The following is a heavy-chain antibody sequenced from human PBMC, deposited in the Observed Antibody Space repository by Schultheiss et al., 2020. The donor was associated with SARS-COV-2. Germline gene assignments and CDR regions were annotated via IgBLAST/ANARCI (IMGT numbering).Heavy chain of an antibody. D-gene: IGHD2-2*01. V-gene: IGHV3-64*02. CDR3: AKDRWYQLLTYGMDV. CDR2: ISSNGGST. Sequence: GESLKISCAASGFTFSNYGMNWVRQAPGKGLEYVSAISSNGGSTYYADSVKGRFTISRDNAKNSLYLQMNSLRAEDTALYYCAKDRWYQLLTYGMDVWGQGTTVTVSS. J-gene: IGHJ6*02. CDR1: GFTFSNYG.